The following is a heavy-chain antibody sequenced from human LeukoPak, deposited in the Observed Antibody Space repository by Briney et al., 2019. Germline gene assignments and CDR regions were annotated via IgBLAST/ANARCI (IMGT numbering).Heavy chain of an antibody. CDR1: GGTFSSYA. J-gene: IGHJ4*02. V-gene: IGHV1-69*06. CDR3: ARVGIAVAPYYFDY. CDR2: IIPIFGTA. D-gene: IGHD6-19*01. Sequence: SVKVSCKASGGTFSSYAISWVRQAPGQGLEWMGGIIPIFGTANYAQKFQGRVTITADKSTSTAYMELSSLRSEDTAVYCCARVGIAVAPYYFDYWGQGTLVTVSS.